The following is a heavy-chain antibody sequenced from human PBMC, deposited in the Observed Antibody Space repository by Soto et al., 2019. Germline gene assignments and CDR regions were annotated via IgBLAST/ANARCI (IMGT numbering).Heavy chain of an antibody. J-gene: IGHJ4*02. CDR3: VRDSGNGWKDY. CDR1: GGSISSTNW. D-gene: IGHD6-19*01. V-gene: IGHV4-4*02. CDR2: IDHSGST. Sequence: SETLSLTCAVSGGSISSTNWWNWVRQPPGKGLEWIGEIDHSGSTNYNPSLKSRVTMSVDKPKNQFSLKLSSVTAADTAVYYWVRDSGNGWKDYWGQGTLVTVSS.